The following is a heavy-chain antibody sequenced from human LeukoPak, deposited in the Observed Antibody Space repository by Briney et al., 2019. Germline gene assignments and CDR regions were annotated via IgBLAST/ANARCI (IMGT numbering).Heavy chain of an antibody. J-gene: IGHJ6*01. CDR1: GGTFSSYA. D-gene: IGHD3-16*02. CDR3: ARGAVRLYPTYGMDV. CDR2: INPDSGGA. V-gene: IGHV1-2*04. Sequence: GASVKVSCKASGGTFSSYAISWVRQAPGQGLEWMGRINPDSGGATYAQKFQGWVTMTRDTSIRTAYMELSSLKSDDTAVYYCARGAVRLYPTYGMDVWGQGTTVIVSS.